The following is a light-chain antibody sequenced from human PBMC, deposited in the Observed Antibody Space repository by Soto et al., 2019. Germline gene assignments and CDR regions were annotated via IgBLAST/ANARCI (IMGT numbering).Light chain of an antibody. J-gene: IGKJ4*01. CDR3: LQYNGFPFT. V-gene: IGKV1-17*03. CDR2: AAS. Sequence: DIPMTQSPSAMSASVGDRVTITCRASQGIATFLAWFQQKPGTVPKRLIYAASTLQSGVPSRFSGSGSGTEFTLTISSLQPEDLATYYCLQYNGFPFTFGGGTKVEIK. CDR1: QGIATF.